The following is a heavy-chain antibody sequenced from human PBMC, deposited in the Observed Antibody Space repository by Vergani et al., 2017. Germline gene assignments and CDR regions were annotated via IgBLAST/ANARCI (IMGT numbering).Heavy chain of an antibody. CDR1: GGSISSYY. CDR3: ARLADSSSWRTFYFDY. J-gene: IGHJ4*02. V-gene: IGHV4-4*07. Sequence: QVQLQESGPGLVKPSETLSLTCTVSGGSISSYYWSWIRQPAGKGLEWIGRIYTSGSTNYNPSLKSRVTMSVDTSKNQFSLKLSSVTAADTAVYYCARLADSSSWRTFYFDYWGQGTLVTVSS. CDR2: IYTSGST. D-gene: IGHD6-13*01.